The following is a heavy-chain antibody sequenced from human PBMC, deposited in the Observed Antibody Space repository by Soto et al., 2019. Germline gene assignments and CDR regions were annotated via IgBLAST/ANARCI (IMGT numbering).Heavy chain of an antibody. CDR3: VRQGIGNLHGLVDV. V-gene: IGHV4-59*08. J-gene: IGHJ6*02. CDR2: VYNAGGT. D-gene: IGHD1-1*01. CDR1: SGPSSSHN. Sequence: QVQLQQSGPGLVKPSETLSLTCTVSSGPSSSHNWGWIRQSPGRGLEWIGYVYNAGGTSYNPSLKSRVTISADTSANHISLTLSFVTAAATAIYYCVRQGIGNLHGLVDVWGQGTTVSVSS.